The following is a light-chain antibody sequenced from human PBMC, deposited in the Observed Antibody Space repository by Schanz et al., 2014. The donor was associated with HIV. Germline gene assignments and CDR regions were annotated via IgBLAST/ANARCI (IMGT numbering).Light chain of an antibody. J-gene: IGKJ1*01. CDR3: QQYSASPRT. Sequence: EIVMTQSPATLSVSPGERATLSCRTSQSVSSNLAWYQQKPGQAPRLLISGASTRATGIPDRFSGGGSGTEFTLTISRLEPEDVAVYSCQQYSASPRTFGQGTRLEIK. CDR2: GAS. V-gene: IGKV3D-15*01. CDR1: QSVSSN.